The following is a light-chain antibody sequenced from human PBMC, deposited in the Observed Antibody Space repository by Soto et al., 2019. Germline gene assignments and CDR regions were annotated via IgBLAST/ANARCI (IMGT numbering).Light chain of an antibody. Sequence: EIVLTQSPGTLSLSPGERATLSSRASQSVSSTYLAWYQQKPGQAPRLLIYSASSRATGIPDRFRGSGSATDFTLTISRLEPEDFAVYYCQQYGRSPRTFGQGTKVEIK. CDR2: SAS. J-gene: IGKJ1*01. V-gene: IGKV3-20*01. CDR1: QSVSSTY. CDR3: QQYGRSPRT.